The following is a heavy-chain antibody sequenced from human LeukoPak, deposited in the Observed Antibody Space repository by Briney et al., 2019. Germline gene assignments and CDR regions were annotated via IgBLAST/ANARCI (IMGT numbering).Heavy chain of an antibody. CDR2: IYYSGST. CDR1: GGSISSYY. V-gene: IGHV4-59*01. D-gene: IGHD2-15*01. Sequence: SETLSLTCTVSGGSISSYYWSWIRQTPGKGLEWIGYIYYSGSTNFNPSLKSRVTISLDTSNNQFSLKLRSVTAADTAVYYCASGSGGSWDYWGQGTLVTVSS. CDR3: ASGSGGSWDY. J-gene: IGHJ4*02.